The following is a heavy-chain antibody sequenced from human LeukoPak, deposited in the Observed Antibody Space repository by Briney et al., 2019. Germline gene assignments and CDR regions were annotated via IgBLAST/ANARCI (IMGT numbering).Heavy chain of an antibody. D-gene: IGHD3-22*01. J-gene: IGHJ3*02. V-gene: IGHV3-15*07. CDR1: GFTFSNTY. CDR3: ARGGRGSAAVVAPRSFDI. Sequence: GGSLRLSCAASGFTFSNTYMNWVRQAPGKGLEWVGRIKPKTDGETTEYAAPVKDRFSISRDDSKSMMYLQMNSLKTEDSALYYCARGGRGSAAVVAPRSFDIWGQGTMVTVSS. CDR2: IKPKTDGETT.